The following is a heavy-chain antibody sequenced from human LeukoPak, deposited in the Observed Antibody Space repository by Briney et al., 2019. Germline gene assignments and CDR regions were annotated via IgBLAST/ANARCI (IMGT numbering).Heavy chain of an antibody. V-gene: IGHV3-7*03. CDR2: IKQDGIEK. J-gene: IGHJ4*02. CDR3: AKSLISDAGSGSYGY. D-gene: IGHD1-26*01. CDR1: GFTLSNHW. Sequence: GGSLRLSCAASGFTLSNHWMIWVRQAPGKGLECVANIKQDGIEKYYLDSVKGRFTISRDNAKNTLYLQMNSLRAEDTAVYYCAKSLISDAGSGSYGYWGQGTLVTVSS.